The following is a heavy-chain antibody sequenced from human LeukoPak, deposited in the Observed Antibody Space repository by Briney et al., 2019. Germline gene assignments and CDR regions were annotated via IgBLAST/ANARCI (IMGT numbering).Heavy chain of an antibody. J-gene: IGHJ4*02. CDR1: GGTFSSYA. Sequence: GASVKVSCKASGGTFSSYAISWVRQAPGQGLQWMGWINPNSGGTNYAQKFQGRVTMTRDTSISTAYMELSRLRSDDTAVYYCARIFGSGTYYSYYFDYWGQGTPVTVSS. CDR2: INPNSGGT. CDR3: ARIFGSGTYYSYYFDY. D-gene: IGHD3-10*01. V-gene: IGHV1-2*02.